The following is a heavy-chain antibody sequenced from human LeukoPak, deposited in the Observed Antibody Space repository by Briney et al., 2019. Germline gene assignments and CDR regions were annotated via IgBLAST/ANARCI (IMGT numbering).Heavy chain of an antibody. CDR3: TTDDRGYSYAPRY. D-gene: IGHD5-18*01. CDR1: GFTFSNAW. CDR2: IKSEPDGGTT. Sequence: GGSLRLSCAGSGFTFSNAWMSWVRQAPGKGLEWVGRIKSEPDGGTTDYAAPVKGKFTISRDDSNNTLYLQMNSLRAEDTALYYCTTDDRGYSYAPRYWGQGTLVTVSS. J-gene: IGHJ4*02. V-gene: IGHV3-15*01.